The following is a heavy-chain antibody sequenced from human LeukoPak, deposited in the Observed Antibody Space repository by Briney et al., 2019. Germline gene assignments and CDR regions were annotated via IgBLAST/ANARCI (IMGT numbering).Heavy chain of an antibody. J-gene: IGHJ5*02. CDR1: GGSISSYY. CDR3: ARPLGYCSGGSCSNWFDP. D-gene: IGHD2-15*01. Sequence: SETLSLTCTVSGGSISSYYWGWIRQPPGKGLEWIGSIYYSGSTYYNPSLKSRVTISVDTSKNQFSLKLSSVTAADTAVYYCARPLGYCSGGSCSNWFDPWGQGTLVTVSS. V-gene: IGHV4-39*01. CDR2: IYYSGST.